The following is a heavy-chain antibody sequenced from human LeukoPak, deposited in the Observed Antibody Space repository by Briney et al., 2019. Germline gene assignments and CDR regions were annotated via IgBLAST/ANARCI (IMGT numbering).Heavy chain of an antibody. V-gene: IGHV3-23*01. Sequence: GGSLRLSCAASGFTFSSYAMHWVRQAPGKGLEWVSAISGSGGSTYYADSVKGRFTISRDNSKNTLYLQMNSLRAEDTAVYYCAKEPGPMIVVKGDAFDIWGQGTMVTVSS. J-gene: IGHJ3*02. CDR3: AKEPGPMIVVKGDAFDI. CDR1: GFTFSSYA. D-gene: IGHD3-22*01. CDR2: ISGSGGST.